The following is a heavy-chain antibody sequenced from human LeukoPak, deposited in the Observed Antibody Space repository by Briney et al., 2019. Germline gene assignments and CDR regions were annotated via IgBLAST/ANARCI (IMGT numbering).Heavy chain of an antibody. D-gene: IGHD3-22*01. CDR2: ISWNGGSI. Sequence: GGSLRLSCAASGFTFDDYAMHWVRQAPGKGLEWVSGISWNGGSIGYVDSVKGQFTISRDNAKNSLYLQMNSLRAEDTALYYCAKDMRAMIVGGGGDYWGQGTLVTVSS. CDR1: GFTFDDYA. J-gene: IGHJ4*02. CDR3: AKDMRAMIVGGGGDY. V-gene: IGHV3-9*01.